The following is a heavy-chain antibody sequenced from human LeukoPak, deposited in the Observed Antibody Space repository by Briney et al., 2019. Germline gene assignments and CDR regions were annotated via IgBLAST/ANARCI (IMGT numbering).Heavy chain of an antibody. J-gene: IGHJ4*02. CDR3: ASDREYYYGSGSFDY. Sequence: PGGSLRLSCVASGVTLSTYWMSRVRQAPGQGLEWVANIKQDGSEKYYVDSVKGRFTISRDNAKNSLYLQMNSLRAEDTAVYYCASDREYYYGSGSFDYWGQGTLVTVSS. CDR1: GVTLSTYW. CDR2: IKQDGSEK. D-gene: IGHD3-10*01. V-gene: IGHV3-7*04.